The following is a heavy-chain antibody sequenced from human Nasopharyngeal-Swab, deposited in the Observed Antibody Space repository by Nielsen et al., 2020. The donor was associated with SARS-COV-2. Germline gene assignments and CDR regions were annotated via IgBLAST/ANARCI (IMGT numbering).Heavy chain of an antibody. D-gene: IGHD6-13*01. Sequence: GGSLRRYCAASGFTFSDYYMSWIREAPGKGLEWVSYISSSGSTIYYADSVKGRFTISRDNAKNSLYLQMNSLRAEDTAVYYCARDFGAPSSSWYDGDWFDPWGQGTLVTVSS. CDR1: GFTFSDYY. V-gene: IGHV3-11*01. J-gene: IGHJ5*02. CDR2: ISSSGSTI. CDR3: ARDFGAPSSSWYDGDWFDP.